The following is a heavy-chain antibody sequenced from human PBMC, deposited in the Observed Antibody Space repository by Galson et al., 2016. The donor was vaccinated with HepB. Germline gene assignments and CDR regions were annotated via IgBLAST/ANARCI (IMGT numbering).Heavy chain of an antibody. J-gene: IGHJ4*02. D-gene: IGHD3/OR15-3a*01. CDR2: ISGVDGTT. CDR3: AKERRLAVLGLDH. CDR1: GFTFSSYP. Sequence: SLRLSCAASGFTFSSYPMTWVRQAPGKGLEWISTISGVDGTTYYADSVEGSFTISRDNSKNTLYLQMNSLTVEDTAVYYCAKERRLAVLGLDHWGQGALLTVSS. V-gene: IGHV3-23*01.